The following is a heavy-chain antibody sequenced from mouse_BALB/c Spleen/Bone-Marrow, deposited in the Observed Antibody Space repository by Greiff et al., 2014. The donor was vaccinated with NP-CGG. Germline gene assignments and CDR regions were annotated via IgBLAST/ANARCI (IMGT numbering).Heavy chain of an antibody. CDR3: ARRTGPYYGNYDAMDY. D-gene: IGHD2-10*01. J-gene: IGHJ4*01. CDR2: INPSSGYT. Sequence: QVQLQQSAAELARPGASVKMSCKASGYTFTSYTMHWVKQRPGQGLEWIGYINPSSGYTEHNQKFKDKTTLTADKSSSTAYMQLSSLTSEDSAVYYCARRTGPYYGNYDAMDYWGQGTSVTVSS. CDR1: GYTFTSYT. V-gene: IGHV1-4*02.